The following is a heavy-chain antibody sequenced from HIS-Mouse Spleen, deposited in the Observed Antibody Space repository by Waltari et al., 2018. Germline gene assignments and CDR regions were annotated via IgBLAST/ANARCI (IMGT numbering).Heavy chain of an antibody. J-gene: IGHJ4*02. CDR2: IYYSGST. V-gene: IGHV4-39*07. CDR3: ASRYSSSSQFGY. Sequence: QLQLQESGPGLVKPSETLSLTCTVSGGSISSSSYYWGWIRQPPGKGLEWIGSIYYSGSTYYNPSLKSLVTISVDTSKNQFSLKLSSVTAADTAVYYCASRYSSSSQFGYWGQGTLVTVSS. D-gene: IGHD6-6*01. CDR1: GGSISSSSYY.